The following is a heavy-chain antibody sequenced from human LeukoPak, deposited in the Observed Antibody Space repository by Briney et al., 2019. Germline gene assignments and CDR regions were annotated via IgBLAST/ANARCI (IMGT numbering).Heavy chain of an antibody. V-gene: IGHV3-30*02. Sequence: PGGSLRLSCAASGFTFSSYGMHWVRQAPGKGLEGVAFIRYDGSNKYYADSVKGRFTISRDNSKNTLYLQMNSLRAEDTAVYYCAKPVVPAAIDFDYWGQGTLVTVSS. CDR1: GFTFSSYG. D-gene: IGHD2-2*01. CDR2: IRYDGSNK. J-gene: IGHJ4*02. CDR3: AKPVVPAAIDFDY.